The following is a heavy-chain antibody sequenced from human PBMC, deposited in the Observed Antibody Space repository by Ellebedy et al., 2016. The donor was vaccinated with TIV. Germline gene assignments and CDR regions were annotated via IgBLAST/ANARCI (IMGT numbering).Heavy chain of an antibody. J-gene: IGHJ2*01. CDR3: AGRHFDL. CDR1: EFIFSDYW. Sequence: GGSLRLSXAASEFIFSDYWMHWVRQAPGKGLEWVANIKEDGGEKYYVDSVKGRFTISRDNTKNSLYLQMNSLRAEDTAVYFCAGRHFDLWGRGTLVTVSS. CDR2: IKEDGGEK. V-gene: IGHV3-7*01.